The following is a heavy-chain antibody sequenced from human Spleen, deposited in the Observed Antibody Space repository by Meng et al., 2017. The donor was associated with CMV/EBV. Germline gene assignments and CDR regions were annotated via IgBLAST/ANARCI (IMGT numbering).Heavy chain of an antibody. V-gene: IGHV3-30*02. Sequence: GESLKISCVASGFTFNIYGMVWVRQAPGKGLEWVAFIRYDGTNTYYADSVKGRFTISRDNSKSTLFLQMNSLRAEDTAVYYCARDPISVGYGLDVWGQGTTVTVSS. CDR2: IRYDGTNT. CDR1: GFTFNIYG. D-gene: IGHD1-26*01. J-gene: IGHJ6*02. CDR3: ARDPISVGYGLDV.